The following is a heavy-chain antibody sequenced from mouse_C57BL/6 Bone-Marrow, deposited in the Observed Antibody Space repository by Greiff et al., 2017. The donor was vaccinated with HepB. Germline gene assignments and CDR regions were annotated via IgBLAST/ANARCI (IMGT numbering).Heavy chain of an antibody. CDR3: ARRLYYYGSSLFAY. V-gene: IGHV1-81*01. J-gene: IGHJ3*01. CDR2: IDPRSGNT. D-gene: IGHD1-1*01. CDR1: GYTFTSYG. Sequence: QVQLQQSGAELARPGASVKLSCKASGYTFTSYGISWVKQRTGQGLEWIGEIDPRSGNTYYNEKFKGKATLTADKSSSTAYMELRSLTSEDSAVYFCARRLYYYGSSLFAYWGQGTLVSVSA.